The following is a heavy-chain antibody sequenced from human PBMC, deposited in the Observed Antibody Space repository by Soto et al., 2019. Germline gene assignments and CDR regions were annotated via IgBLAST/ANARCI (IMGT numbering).Heavy chain of an antibody. J-gene: IGHJ4*02. CDR3: AKDRGKTLWFGEFLCDY. CDR1: GFTFSNYA. V-gene: IGHV3-23*01. Sequence: PGGSLRLSCAASGFTFSNYAISWVRQAPGKGLEWVSAIGGSGGSTYYADSVKGRFTISRDNSKNTLYLQMNSLRAEDTAVYYCAKDRGKTLWFGEFLCDYWGQGTLVTVS. CDR2: IGGSGGST. D-gene: IGHD3-10*01.